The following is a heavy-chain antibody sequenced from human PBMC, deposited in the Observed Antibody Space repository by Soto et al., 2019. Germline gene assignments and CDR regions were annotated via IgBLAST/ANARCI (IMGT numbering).Heavy chain of an antibody. J-gene: IGHJ5*02. CDR3: ASTVVPAAIGWFDP. CDR2: IYYSGST. Sequence: QVQLQESGPGLVKPSETLSLTCTVSGGSISSYYWSWIRQPPGKGLEWIGYIYYSGSTNYNPSLKSRFTVSVDTSKNQFSLKLSSVTAADTAVYYCASTVVPAAIGWFDPWGQGTLVTVSS. V-gene: IGHV4-59*08. CDR1: GGSISSYY. D-gene: IGHD2-2*01.